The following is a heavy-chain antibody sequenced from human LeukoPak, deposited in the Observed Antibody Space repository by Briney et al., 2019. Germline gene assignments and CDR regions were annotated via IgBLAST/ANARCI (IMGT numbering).Heavy chain of an antibody. D-gene: IGHD2-15*01. CDR1: GFTFSSDG. J-gene: IGHJ4*02. CDR3: AKVPILGYCSGGSCRNFDY. V-gene: IGHV3-23*01. Sequence: GRSLRLSSAASGFTFSSDGMSCVRQAPGKGLEWVSAMSGSGGSTYYADSVKGRFTISRDNSKNTLYLQMNSLRAEDTAVYYCAKVPILGYCSGGSCRNFDYWGQGTLVTVSS. CDR2: MSGSGGST.